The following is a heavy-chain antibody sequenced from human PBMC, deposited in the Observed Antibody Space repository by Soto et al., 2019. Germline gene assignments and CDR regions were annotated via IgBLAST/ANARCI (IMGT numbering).Heavy chain of an antibody. D-gene: IGHD1-26*01. Sequence: QVQLQESGPGLVKPSRTLSLTCVVSGASLSTSNWWSWVRQAPGKGLEWIGEIYHTGSASYSPSLKSRLSMSIDKSKNQFSLRLTDVTAADTAKYYCARGPRSGSYSVDGFDVWGQGTLVTVSS. CDR1: GASLSTSNW. J-gene: IGHJ3*01. CDR3: ARGPRSGSYSVDGFDV. CDR2: IYHTGSA. V-gene: IGHV4-4*02.